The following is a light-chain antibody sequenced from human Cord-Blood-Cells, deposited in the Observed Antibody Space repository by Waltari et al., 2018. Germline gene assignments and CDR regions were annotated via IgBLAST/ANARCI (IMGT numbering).Light chain of an antibody. Sequence: DIQITEYPSAVSASAGDRVTITCRASQGISRWLAWYQQKPGKAPKLLIYAASSLQSGVPSRFSGSGSGTDFTLTISSLQPEDFATYYCQQANSFPLTFGGGTKVEIK. J-gene: IGKJ4*01. CDR3: QQANSFPLT. CDR2: AAS. V-gene: IGKV1-12*01. CDR1: QGISRW.